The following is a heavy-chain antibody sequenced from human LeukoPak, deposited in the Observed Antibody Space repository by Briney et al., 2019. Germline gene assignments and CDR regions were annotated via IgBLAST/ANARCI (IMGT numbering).Heavy chain of an antibody. Sequence: ESGPTLVNHPQTLTLTCTFSGFSLSTSGVGVGWIRQPPGKALEWLALIYWDDDKRYSPSLKSRLTIIKDTSKNQVVLTMTNMDPVDTATYYCARLYDSSGYFGVDYWGQGALVTVSS. D-gene: IGHD3-22*01. CDR1: GFSLSTSGVG. CDR2: IYWDDDK. V-gene: IGHV2-5*02. J-gene: IGHJ4*02. CDR3: ARLYDSSGYFGVDY.